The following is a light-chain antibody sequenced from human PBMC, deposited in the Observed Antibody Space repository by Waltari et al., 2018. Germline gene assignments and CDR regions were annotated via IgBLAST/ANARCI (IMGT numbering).Light chain of an antibody. Sequence: QSALTQPASVSGSPGQSITISCTGTSSDVGCYNLVSWYQHHPGKAPKVMIYEGSERPSGVSNRFSGSKSGNTASLTISGLQAEDEADYYCCSYAGSSPSVVFGGGTKLTVL. CDR1: SSDVGCYNL. J-gene: IGLJ2*01. CDR3: CSYAGSSPSVV. V-gene: IGLV2-23*01. CDR2: EGS.